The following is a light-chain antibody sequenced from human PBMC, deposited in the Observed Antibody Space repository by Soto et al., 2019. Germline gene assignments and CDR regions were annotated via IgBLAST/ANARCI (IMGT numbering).Light chain of an antibody. CDR1: QSISNN. CDR3: QQYGRSGT. J-gene: IGKJ4*01. CDR2: GAS. Sequence: EIVLTQSPATLSVSPGERATLSCRASQSISNNLAWYQQKPGQAPRVLIYGASSRATGIPDRFSGSGSGTDFTLTISRLEPEDFAVYYCQQYGRSGTSGGGTKVDIK. V-gene: IGKV3-20*01.